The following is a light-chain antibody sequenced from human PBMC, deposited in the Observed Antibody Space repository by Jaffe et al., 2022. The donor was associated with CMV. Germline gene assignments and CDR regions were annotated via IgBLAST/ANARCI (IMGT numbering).Light chain of an antibody. V-gene: IGKV3-15*01. CDR2: FAS. CDR3: QQYHKWPPVT. J-gene: IGKJ4*01. Sequence: EIVMTQSPATLYVSPGEGATLSCRASQSVGSNLAWYQQKPGQAPRLLIYFASTRATGISTRFSGGGSGTEFTLTISSLRSDDFAVYYCQQYHKWPPVTFGGGTKVELK. CDR1: QSVGSN.